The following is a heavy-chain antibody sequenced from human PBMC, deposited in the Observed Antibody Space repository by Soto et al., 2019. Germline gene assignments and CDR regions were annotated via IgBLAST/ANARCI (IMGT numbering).Heavy chain of an antibody. CDR1: GFPFTSYV. V-gene: IGHV3-30*04. D-gene: IGHD1-1*01. Sequence: GSLRLSCAGSGFPFTSYVMHWVRQAPGKGLEWVAIISHNSMQEYYTGSVKGRFTISRDSSKNTMYLQMNSLRVEDTGMYYCLRDQAGTNYYGMDGWGQGTTVTGSS. J-gene: IGHJ6*02. CDR3: LRDQAGTNYYGMDG. CDR2: ISHNSMQE.